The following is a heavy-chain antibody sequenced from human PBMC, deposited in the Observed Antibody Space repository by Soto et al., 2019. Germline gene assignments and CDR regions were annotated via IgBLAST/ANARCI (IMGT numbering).Heavy chain of an antibody. CDR2: INPHRGDT. D-gene: IGHD3-16*01. CDR3: ARQAEPYISPRDSFGMDV. J-gene: IGHJ6*02. V-gene: IGHV1-2*02. CDR1: GYSFINYY. Sequence: QVQLVQSGAELKKPGASVKVSCKSSGYSFINYYIHWVRQAPGQGLEWMGWINPHRGDTDNAKKFQGKVTMTRDTSTSTVVSELNSLTSDDTALYWCARQAEPYISPRDSFGMDVWGQGTSVTVSS.